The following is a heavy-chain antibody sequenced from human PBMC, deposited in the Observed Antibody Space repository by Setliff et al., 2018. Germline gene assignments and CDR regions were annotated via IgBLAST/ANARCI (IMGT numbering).Heavy chain of an antibody. V-gene: IGHV2-5*02. Sequence: SGPTLVNPTQALALTCSFSGFSLTTNGVGVGWIRQPPGKAPEWLAFIYWDDDKRYNPSLKNRLTVAKDTSNNQVVLTRTNMDPADTATYYCVHSRITRYSYGYGPFDYWGQGALVTVSS. D-gene: IGHD5-18*01. CDR1: GFSLTTNGVG. J-gene: IGHJ4*02. CDR3: VHSRITRYSYGYGPFDY. CDR2: IYWDDDK.